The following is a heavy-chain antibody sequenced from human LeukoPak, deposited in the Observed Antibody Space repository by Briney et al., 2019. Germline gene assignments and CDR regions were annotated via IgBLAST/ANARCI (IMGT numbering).Heavy chain of an antibody. CDR1: GFTFSSYA. Sequence: GGPLRLSCSASGFTFSSYAMHWVRQAPGKGLEYVSAISRNGGSTYYADSVKGRFTISRDNSNNTLHLQVSSLRVEDTAVYYCVRGKWDYFFDYWGQGTLVTVSS. CDR2: ISRNGGST. V-gene: IGHV3-64D*06. D-gene: IGHD1-26*01. J-gene: IGHJ4*02. CDR3: VRGKWDYFFDY.